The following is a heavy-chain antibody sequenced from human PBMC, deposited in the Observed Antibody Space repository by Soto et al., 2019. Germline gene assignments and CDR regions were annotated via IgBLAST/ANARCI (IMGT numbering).Heavy chain of an antibody. D-gene: IGHD3-10*01. CDR2: IYSSGST. J-gene: IGHJ4*01. CDR3: ASRVKYASGRRPAYYFVY. CDR1: GGSISSYY. V-gene: IGHV4-4*09. Sequence: SETLSLTCTVSGGSISSYYWCWIRQPPGKXLEWIGHIYSSGSTNYNPSLKSRVTISVDTSKNQFSLKLRSVTAADTAVYYCASRVKYASGRRPAYYFVYWDQETLVDVST.